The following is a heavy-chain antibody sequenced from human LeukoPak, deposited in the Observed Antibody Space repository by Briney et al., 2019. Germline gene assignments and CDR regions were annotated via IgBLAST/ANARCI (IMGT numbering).Heavy chain of an antibody. CDR1: GFTFSSYD. D-gene: IGHD4-17*01. V-gene: IGHV3-13*01. CDR3: ARGRGAIGYGDARFDY. CDR2: IGTAGDT. J-gene: IGHJ4*02. Sequence: GGSLRLSCAASGFTFSSYDMHWVRQATGKGLEWVSAIGTAGDTYYPGSVKGRFTISRENAKNSLYLQMNSLRAGDTAVYYCARGRGAIGYGDARFDYWGQGTLVTVSS.